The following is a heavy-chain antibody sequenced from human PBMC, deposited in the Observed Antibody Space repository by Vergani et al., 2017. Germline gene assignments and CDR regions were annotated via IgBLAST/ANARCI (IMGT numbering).Heavy chain of an antibody. CDR1: GYTFTSYD. J-gene: IGHJ5*02. Sequence: QVQLVQSGAEVKKPGASVKVSCKASGYTFTSYDINWVRQATGQGLEWMGWMNPNSGNTGYAQKFQGRVTITRNTSISTAYMELSSLRSEDTAVYYWARNYYDSSGYYYNWFDPWGQGTLVTVSS. CDR2: MNPNSGNT. V-gene: IGHV1-8*03. D-gene: IGHD3-22*01. CDR3: ARNYYDSSGYYYNWFDP.